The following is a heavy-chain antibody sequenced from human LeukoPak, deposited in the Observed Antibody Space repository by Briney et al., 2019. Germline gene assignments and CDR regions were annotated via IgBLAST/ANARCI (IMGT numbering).Heavy chain of an antibody. CDR1: GGSFSGYY. CDR3: ARSDSSSSNYYGMDV. CDR2: ISSSGSTI. D-gene: IGHD6-6*01. J-gene: IGHJ6*02. Sequence: LSLTCAVYGGSFSGYYWSWIRQAPGKGLEWVSYISSSGSTIYYADSVKGRFTISRDNAKNSLYLQMNSLRAEDTAVYYCARSDSSSSNYYGMDVWGQGTTVTVSS. V-gene: IGHV3-11*01.